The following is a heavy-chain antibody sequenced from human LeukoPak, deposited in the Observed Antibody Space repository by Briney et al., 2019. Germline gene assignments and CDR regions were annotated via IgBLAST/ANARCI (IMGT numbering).Heavy chain of an antibody. CDR3: ASLSLGY. D-gene: IGHD2/OR15-2a*01. CDR1: GFTFSSCW. V-gene: IGHV3-7*01. CDR2: IKKDGSGK. J-gene: IGHJ4*02. Sequence: GGSLTRSSSASGFTFSSCWMTRVRQTPGKGLKWGTSIKKDGSGKYYVDSVKGRFTISRDNAKNSLSLQMNSLRVEDAAIYCCASLSLGYWGQGTLVTVSS.